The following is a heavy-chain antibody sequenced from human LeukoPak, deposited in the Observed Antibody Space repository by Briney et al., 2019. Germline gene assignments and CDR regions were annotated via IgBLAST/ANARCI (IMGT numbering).Heavy chain of an antibody. CDR3: ARGKGYSSGWYEGSARGYYMDV. V-gene: IGHV4-39*07. Sequence: SETLSLTCTVSGGSISSSSYYWGWIRQPPGKGLEWIGSIYYSGSTYYNPSLKSRVTISVDTSKNQFSLKLSSVTAADTAVYYCARGKGYSSGWYEGSARGYYMDVWGKGTTVTVSS. CDR2: IYYSGST. CDR1: GGSISSSSYY. D-gene: IGHD6-19*01. J-gene: IGHJ6*03.